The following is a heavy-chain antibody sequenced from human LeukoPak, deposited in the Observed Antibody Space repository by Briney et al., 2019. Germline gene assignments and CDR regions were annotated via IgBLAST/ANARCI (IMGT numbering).Heavy chain of an antibody. CDR2: IYYSGST. Sequence: SETLSLTCTVSGGSISGYYWSWIRQPPGKELEWIGYIYYSGSTNYNPSLKSRVSISVDTSKNQFSLKLSSVTAADTAVYYCARTGSTVTMLYPFDHWGQGTLVTVSS. V-gene: IGHV4-59*01. CDR3: ARTGSTVTMLYPFDH. J-gene: IGHJ4*02. D-gene: IGHD4-17*01. CDR1: GGSISGYY.